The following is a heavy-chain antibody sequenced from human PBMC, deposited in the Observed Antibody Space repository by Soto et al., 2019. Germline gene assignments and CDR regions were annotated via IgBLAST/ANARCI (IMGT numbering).Heavy chain of an antibody. CDR2: ISSSSSYI. CDR1: GFTFRSYS. J-gene: IGHJ6*03. Sequence: EVQLVESGGGLVKPGGSLRLSCAASGFTFRSYSMNWVRQAPGKGLEWVSSISSSSSYIYYADSVKGRFTISRDNAKNSLYLQMNSLRAEDTAVYYCARGQLLWFGEGEQLYYMDVWGKGTTVTVSS. CDR3: ARGQLLWFGEGEQLYYMDV. D-gene: IGHD3-10*01. V-gene: IGHV3-21*01.